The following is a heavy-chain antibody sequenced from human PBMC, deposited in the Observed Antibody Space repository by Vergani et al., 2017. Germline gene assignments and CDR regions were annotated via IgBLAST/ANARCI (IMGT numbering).Heavy chain of an antibody. CDR2: IDVKGNS. D-gene: IGHD2-21*01. CDR1: DGSFDIHSQT. J-gene: IGHJ3*02. V-gene: IGHV4-61*02. CDR3: VRVLHTSYILGAFDI. Sequence: QAQLQESGPRLVKPSQTLSLTCSFSDGSFDIHSQTWGWIRPPAGEGLEWIGLIDVKGNSNFSPSLESRVTMSADASRGRFSLNLRSVTTSDTAVYYCVRVLHTSYILGAFDIWGQGIKVTVSS.